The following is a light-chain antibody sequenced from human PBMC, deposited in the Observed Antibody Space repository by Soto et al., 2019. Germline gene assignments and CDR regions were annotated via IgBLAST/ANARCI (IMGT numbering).Light chain of an antibody. Sequence: DIQMTQSPATLSASVGDRVTITCRASQSIGKWLAWYQQKPGRAPKLLIYDAYSFQSGVSSRFSGSGSGAEFTLTIRSLQPDEIATYYCKQYNSYPWTFGQGTKVDIK. CDR3: KQYNSYPWT. CDR2: DAY. CDR1: QSIGKW. V-gene: IGKV1-5*01. J-gene: IGKJ1*01.